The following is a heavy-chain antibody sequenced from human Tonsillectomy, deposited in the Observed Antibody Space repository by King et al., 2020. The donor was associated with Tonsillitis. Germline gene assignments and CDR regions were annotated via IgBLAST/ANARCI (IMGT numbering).Heavy chain of an antibody. V-gene: IGHV3-30-3*01. CDR1: GFIFSSYP. J-gene: IGHJ4*02. Sequence: QLVQSRGGVVQPGRSLRLSCAASGFIFSSYPMHWVRRAPGKGLEWVALMSNDGSNKYYADSVKGRFTISRDNSKNTLYLQMNSLRAEDTAVYYCARSGRTQLWLPLDYWGQGTLVTVSS. CDR2: MSNDGSNK. D-gene: IGHD5-18*01. CDR3: ARSGRTQLWLPLDY.